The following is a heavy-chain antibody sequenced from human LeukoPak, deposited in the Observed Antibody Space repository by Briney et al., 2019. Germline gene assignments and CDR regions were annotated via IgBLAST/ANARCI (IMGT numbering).Heavy chain of an antibody. V-gene: IGHV3-7*01. CDR2: INQEGSEK. Sequence: GGSLRLSCAASGFTFSSNWVRWVRQAPGKGLEWVANINQEGSEKYYVDSVKGRFTISRDNGKNSVYLQMNSLRPEDTAVYYCASGAGAADYWGQGTLVTVSS. CDR1: GFTFSSNW. D-gene: IGHD4/OR15-4a*01. J-gene: IGHJ4*02. CDR3: ASGAGAADY.